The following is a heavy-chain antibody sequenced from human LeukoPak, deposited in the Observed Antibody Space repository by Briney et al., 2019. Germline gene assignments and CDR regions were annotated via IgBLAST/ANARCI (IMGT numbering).Heavy chain of an antibody. V-gene: IGHV3-30-3*01. CDR2: ISSDGSDK. D-gene: IGHD6-19*01. CDR3: ARGLGWFLD. Sequence: GRSLRLSCAASGFTFSYYAMHWVRQAPGKGLEWVAFISSDGSDKYYADSMKGRFTISRDNSKNTLYLQMTSLRGEDTAMYYCARGLGWFLDWGQGTLVTASS. CDR1: GFTFSYYA. J-gene: IGHJ4*02.